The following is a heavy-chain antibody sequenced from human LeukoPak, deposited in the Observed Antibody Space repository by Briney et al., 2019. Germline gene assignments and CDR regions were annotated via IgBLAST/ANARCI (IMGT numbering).Heavy chain of an antibody. CDR3: AKDKTAAAGDNFDY. D-gene: IGHD6-13*01. Sequence: GGSLRLSCAASGFTFDDYAMHWVRQAPGKGPEWVSLLSGDGGSTYYADSVKGRFTISRDNSKNSLYLQMNSLRTEDTALYYCAKDKTAAAGDNFDYWGQGTLVTVSS. CDR1: GFTFDDYA. CDR2: LSGDGGST. J-gene: IGHJ4*02. V-gene: IGHV3-43*02.